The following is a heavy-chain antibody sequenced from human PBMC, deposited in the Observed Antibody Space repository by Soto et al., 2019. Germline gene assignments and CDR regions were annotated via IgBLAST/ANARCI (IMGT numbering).Heavy chain of an antibody. CDR2: ISYDGSNK. D-gene: IGHD3-3*01. CDR3: ARDWRFLEWSEFYYYGMDV. J-gene: IGHJ6*02. CDR1: GFTFSSYA. V-gene: IGHV3-30-3*01. Sequence: GGSLRLSCAASGFTFSSYAMHWFRQAPGKGLEWVAVISYDGSNKYYADSVKGRFTISRDNSKNTLYLQMNSLRAEDTAVYYCARDWRFLEWSEFYYYGMDVWGQGTTVTVSS.